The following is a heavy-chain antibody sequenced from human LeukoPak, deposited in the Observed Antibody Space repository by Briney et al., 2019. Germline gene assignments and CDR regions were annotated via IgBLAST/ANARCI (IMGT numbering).Heavy chain of an antibody. J-gene: IGHJ3*01. CDR3: AISRRPVATYG. V-gene: IGHV3-48*03. D-gene: IGHD2-15*01. Sequence: GGSLRLSCAASGFTFSSYDMYWVRQAPGKGLEWVSYISSGGSTTHYGDSVKGRFTISRDNAKNSLYLQMNSLRAEDTAVYYRAISRRPVATYGWSRGTRVTVSS. CDR1: GFTFSSYD. CDR2: ISSGGSTT.